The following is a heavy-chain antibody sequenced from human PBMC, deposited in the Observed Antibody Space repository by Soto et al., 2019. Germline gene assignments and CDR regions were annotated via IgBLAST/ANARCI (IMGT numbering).Heavy chain of an antibody. D-gene: IGHD2-2*01. Sequence: SETLSLTCTVSGGSISSYYWSWIRQPPGKGLEWIGYIYYSGSTNYNPSLKSRVTISVDTSKNQFSLKLSSVTAADTAVYYCARDIVVVPAAKKNHYYYYGMDVWGQGTTVTVSS. CDR1: GGSISSYY. J-gene: IGHJ6*02. V-gene: IGHV4-59*01. CDR2: IYYSGST. CDR3: ARDIVVVPAAKKNHYYYYGMDV.